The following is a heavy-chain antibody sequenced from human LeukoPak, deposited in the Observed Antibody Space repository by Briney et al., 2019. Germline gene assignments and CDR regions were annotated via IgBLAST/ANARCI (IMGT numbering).Heavy chain of an antibody. J-gene: IGHJ4*02. CDR2: INPSGGST. CDR1: GYTFTSYY. CDR3: ARVRPSLTLYDSREYYFDY. V-gene: IGHV1-46*01. Sequence: GASVKVSCKASGYTFTSYYMHWVRQAPGQGLEWMGIINPSGGSTSYAQKFQGRVTMTRDTSTSTVYMELGSLRSEDTAVYYCARVRPSLTLYDSREYYFDYWGQGTLVTVSS. D-gene: IGHD3-22*01.